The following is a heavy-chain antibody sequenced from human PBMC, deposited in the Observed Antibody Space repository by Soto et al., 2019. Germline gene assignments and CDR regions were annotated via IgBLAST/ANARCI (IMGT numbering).Heavy chain of an antibody. Sequence: EVQLLESGGGLVQPGGSLRLSCAASGFTFSSYAMSWVRQAPGKGLEWVSAISGSGGSTYYADSVKGRFTISRDNSKNTLYLQMNSLRAEDTAVYYCAKVGLLWFGVTNLIFDYWGQGTLVTVSS. CDR1: GFTFSSYA. CDR3: AKVGLLWFGVTNLIFDY. CDR2: ISGSGGST. D-gene: IGHD3-10*01. J-gene: IGHJ4*02. V-gene: IGHV3-23*01.